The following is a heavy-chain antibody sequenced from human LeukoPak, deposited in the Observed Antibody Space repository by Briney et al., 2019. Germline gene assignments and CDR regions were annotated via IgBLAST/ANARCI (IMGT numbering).Heavy chain of an antibody. CDR1: GFTFDDYA. Sequence: GGSLRLSCAVSGFTFDDYAMHWVRQAPGKGLEWVAVISYDGSNKYYADSVKGRFTISRDNAKNSLYLQMNSLRAEDTAVYYCATLTTGLDYYMDVWGKGTTVTISS. CDR3: ATLTTGLDYYMDV. D-gene: IGHD4-11*01. J-gene: IGHJ6*03. CDR2: ISYDGSNK. V-gene: IGHV3-30*04.